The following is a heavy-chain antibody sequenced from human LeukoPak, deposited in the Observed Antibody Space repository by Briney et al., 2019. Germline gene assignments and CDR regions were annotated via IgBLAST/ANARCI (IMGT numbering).Heavy chain of an antibody. CDR3: ARELGRNAFDI. J-gene: IGHJ3*02. CDR1: GYTFTDNH. CDR2: INPNSGGT. V-gene: IGHV1-2*02. Sequence: ASVEVSCKASGYTFTDNHMYWIRQAPGQGPECMGWINPNSGGTNCAQKFQGRITMTRDTSISTAYMELSRLTSDDTAIYFCARELGRNAFDIWGQGTMVTVSP. D-gene: IGHD7-27*01.